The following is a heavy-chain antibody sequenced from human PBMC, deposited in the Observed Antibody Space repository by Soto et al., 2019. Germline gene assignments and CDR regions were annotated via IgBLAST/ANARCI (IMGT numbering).Heavy chain of an antibody. CDR3: ARVRDSSGYQS. J-gene: IGHJ4*02. CDR2: INPSGGST. V-gene: IGHV1-46*01. Sequence: QVQLVQSGAEVKKPGASVKVSCKASGYTFTSYYMHWVRQAPGQGLEWMGIINPSGGSTSYAQKFQGRVTINRATSTSTGYMELSRLRSEDTAVYYCARVRDSSGYQSWGQGTLVTVSS. D-gene: IGHD3-22*01. CDR1: GYTFTSYY.